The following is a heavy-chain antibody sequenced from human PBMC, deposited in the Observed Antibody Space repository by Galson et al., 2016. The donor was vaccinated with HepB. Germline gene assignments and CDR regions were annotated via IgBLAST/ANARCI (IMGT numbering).Heavy chain of an antibody. Sequence: SLRLSCAASGFTFSGSPLHWVRQASGKGLEWVGRIRRKTNNYETAYGVSVTGRFTISRDDSKNTAYLQMNSLKIEDTAVYYCTRPDYGDFDAFDIWAKGQWSPSLQ. D-gene: IGHD4-17*01. CDR1: GFTFSGSP. CDR2: IRRKTNNYET. J-gene: IGHJ3*02. V-gene: IGHV3-73*01. CDR3: TRPDYGDFDAFDI.